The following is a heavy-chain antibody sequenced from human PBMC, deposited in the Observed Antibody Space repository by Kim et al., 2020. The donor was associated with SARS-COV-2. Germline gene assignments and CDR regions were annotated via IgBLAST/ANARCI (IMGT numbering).Heavy chain of an antibody. Sequence: YYNPSLKSRVTISVDTSKNQFSLTLISVTAADTSVYYCARGSAATIAFDIWGQGTMVTVSS. D-gene: IGHD2-15*01. V-gene: IGHV4-31*02. CDR3: ARGSAATIAFDI. J-gene: IGHJ3*02.